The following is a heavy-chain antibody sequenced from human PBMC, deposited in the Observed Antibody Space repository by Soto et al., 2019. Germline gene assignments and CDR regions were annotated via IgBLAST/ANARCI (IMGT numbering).Heavy chain of an antibody. CDR2: INDSRST. J-gene: IGHJ5*02. V-gene: IGHV4-34*01. D-gene: IGHD2-15*01. CDR1: GGAFRGYY. CDR3: ARERGRYCSGESCYPFGP. Sequence: SETLSHTCAVYGGAFRGYYWSWSRQPPGKGLEWLGEINDSRSTNYNPSLKSRITISLDTSKKEISLRLSSVTAADTAVYYCARERGRYCSGESCYPFGPWGQGALVTV.